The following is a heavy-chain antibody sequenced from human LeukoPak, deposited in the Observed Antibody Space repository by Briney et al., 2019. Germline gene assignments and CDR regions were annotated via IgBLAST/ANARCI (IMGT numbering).Heavy chain of an antibody. Sequence: PETPSLTCTVSGGSISSDYWSWIRQRAGEGLEWIGRIYTSGSTNYNPSLKSRVTMSVDTSKNQFSLKLCSVTAADTAVYYCAREVTMVRGVIVFDYWGQGTLATVSS. CDR3: AREVTMVRGVIVFDY. CDR2: IYTSGST. J-gene: IGHJ4*02. V-gene: IGHV4-4*07. CDR1: GGSISSDY. D-gene: IGHD3-10*01.